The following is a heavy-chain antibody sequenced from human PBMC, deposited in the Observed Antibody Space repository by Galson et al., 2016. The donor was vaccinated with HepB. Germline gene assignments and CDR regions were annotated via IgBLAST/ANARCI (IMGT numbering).Heavy chain of an antibody. CDR2: ISYDGTKR. V-gene: IGHV3-30*18. D-gene: IGHD4-11*01. Sequence: SLRLSCAASGFTFSSYGMHWVRQAPGKGLEWVSVISYDGTKRYYADSVKGRFTISRNNSKNTLFLQMNSLVAEDTAVYYCAKDYTLYLTTVTQITDHWGQGTLVTVSS. CDR3: AKDYTLYLTTVTQITDH. J-gene: IGHJ4*02. CDR1: GFTFSSYG.